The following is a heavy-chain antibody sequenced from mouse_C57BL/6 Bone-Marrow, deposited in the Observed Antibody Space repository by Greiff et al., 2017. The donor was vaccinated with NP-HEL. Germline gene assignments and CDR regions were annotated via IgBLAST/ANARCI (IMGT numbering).Heavy chain of an antibody. CDR1: GYTFTSYW. Sequence: QVHVKQPGAELVKPGASVKMSCKASGYTFTSYWITWVKQRPGQGLEWIGDIYPGSGSTNYNEKFKSKATLTVDTSSSTAYMQRISLTSEDAAVYYCASHYDYFDYWGQGTTLTVSS. CDR2: IYPGSGST. J-gene: IGHJ2*01. V-gene: IGHV1-55*01. D-gene: IGHD1-1*01. CDR3: ASHYDYFDY.